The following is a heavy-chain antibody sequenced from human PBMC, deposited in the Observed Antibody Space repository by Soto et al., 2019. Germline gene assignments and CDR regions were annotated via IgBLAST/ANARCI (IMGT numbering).Heavy chain of an antibody. D-gene: IGHD5-12*01. CDR3: AKLGMTTINRDY. J-gene: IGHJ4*02. V-gene: IGHV3-23*01. Sequence: EAQLLESGGGLVQPGGSLRLSCAASGFSFDTYAMSWVRQAPGKGLEWVSSISGGGGNTYYADSVKGRFTISRDNSKNILYLQMTSLRAEDTALYYCAKLGMTTINRDYWGQGTQVTVSS. CDR1: GFSFDTYA. CDR2: ISGGGGNT.